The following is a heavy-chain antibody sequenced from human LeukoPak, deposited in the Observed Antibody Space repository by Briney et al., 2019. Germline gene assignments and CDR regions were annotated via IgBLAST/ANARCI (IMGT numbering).Heavy chain of an antibody. J-gene: IGHJ3*02. CDR1: GGSISSYY. Sequence: PSETLSLTCTVSGGSISSYYWSWIRQPPGKGLEWIGYIYSSGSTNYTPSLKGRVTISVDTSKNPFSLKLSSVTAADTAVYYCARRRGAHTANALDIWGQGTMVTVSS. D-gene: IGHD3-10*01. CDR3: ARRRGAHTANALDI. CDR2: IYSSGST. V-gene: IGHV4-59*08.